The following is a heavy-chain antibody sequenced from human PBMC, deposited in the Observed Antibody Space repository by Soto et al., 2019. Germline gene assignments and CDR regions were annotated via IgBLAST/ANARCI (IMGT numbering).Heavy chain of an antibody. J-gene: IGHJ4*02. CDR1: GFTFSSYW. CDR2: IKQDGSEK. D-gene: IGHD4-17*01. CDR3: ARRNGDYVPKTFDY. Sequence: EVQLVESGGGLVQPGGSLRLSCAASGFTFSSYWMSWVRQAPGKGLEWVANIKQDGSEKYYVDSVKGRFTISRDNAKNSLYLQMNSLRAEDTAVYYCARRNGDYVPKTFDYWGQGTLVTVSS. V-gene: IGHV3-7*01.